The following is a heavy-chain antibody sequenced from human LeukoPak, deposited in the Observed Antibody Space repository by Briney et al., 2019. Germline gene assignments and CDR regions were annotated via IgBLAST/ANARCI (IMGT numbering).Heavy chain of an antibody. D-gene: IGHD2-2*01. CDR1: GNYW. Sequence: GGSLRLSCAASGNYWMHWVRHAPGKGLVWVSHINSDGSWTSYADSVKGRFTISKDNAKNTVYLQMNNLRAEDTAVYYCVSFYETYWGRGTLVTVSS. V-gene: IGHV3-74*01. J-gene: IGHJ4*02. CDR3: VSFYETY. CDR2: INSDGSWT.